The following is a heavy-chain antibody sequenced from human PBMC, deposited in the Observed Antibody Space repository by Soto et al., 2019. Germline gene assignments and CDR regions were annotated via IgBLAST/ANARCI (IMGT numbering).Heavy chain of an antibody. CDR2: ISAYNGNT. D-gene: IGHD1-26*01. V-gene: IGHV1-18*01. Sequence: ASVEVSCKASGYTSTSYCISWVRQASVEWLEWMGWISAYNGNTYFVQKLQGRVTMTTDTFSSTAYMELRSLRSDDSAVFYCARENGGIVGAENYDYWGQASLVTVSS. CDR3: ARENGGIVGAENYDY. CDR1: GYTSTSYC. J-gene: IGHJ4*02.